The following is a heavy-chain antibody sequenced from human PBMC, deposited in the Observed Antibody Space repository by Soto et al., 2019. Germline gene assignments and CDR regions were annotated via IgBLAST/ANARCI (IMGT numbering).Heavy chain of an antibody. J-gene: IGHJ3*02. CDR1: GGTFSSYA. Sequence: ASVKVSCKASGGTFSSYAISWVRQAPGQGLEWMGGIIPIFGTANYAQKFQGRVTITADESTSTAYMELSSLRSEDTAVYYCARRGRDLDAFDIWGQGTMVTVSS. CDR3: ARRGRDLDAFDI. V-gene: IGHV1-69*13. CDR2: IIPIFGTA.